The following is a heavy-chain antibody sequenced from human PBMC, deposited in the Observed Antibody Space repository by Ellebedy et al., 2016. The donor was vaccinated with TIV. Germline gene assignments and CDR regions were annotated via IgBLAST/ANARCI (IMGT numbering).Heavy chain of an antibody. J-gene: IGHJ1*01. V-gene: IGHV1-18*04. D-gene: IGHD6-13*01. CDR1: GFTFTSYG. CDR2: ISGYNGHT. CDR3: AREVDGSIWTPYFRH. Sequence: AASVKVSCKASGFTFTSYGFNWVRQAPGQGLEWMGWISGYNGHTIYAENVQGRVTMTTDTTTNTVYMEVRSLRSDDTAVYYCAREVDGSIWTPYFRHWGQGTLVTVSS.